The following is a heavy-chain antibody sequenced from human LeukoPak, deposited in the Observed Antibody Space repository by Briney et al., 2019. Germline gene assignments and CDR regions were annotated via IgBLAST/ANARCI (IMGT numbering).Heavy chain of an antibody. V-gene: IGHV3-30*02. CDR1: GFTFSNYG. J-gene: IGHJ4*02. CDR2: IRYDGKNT. CDR3: AGQYSTSNSYYFDY. Sequence: GGSLRLSCAASGFTFSNYGMHWVRQAPGKGLEWVTFIRYDGKNTYYADSVKGRFTTSRDNSKNTLYLQMNSLRAEDTAVYYCAGQYSTSNSYYFDYWGQGTLVTVSS. D-gene: IGHD6-6*01.